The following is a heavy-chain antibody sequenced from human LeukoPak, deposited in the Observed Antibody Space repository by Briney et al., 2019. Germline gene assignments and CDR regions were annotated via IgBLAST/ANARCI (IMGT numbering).Heavy chain of an antibody. J-gene: IGHJ4*02. CDR3: ARGGGNSYAPVDY. CDR1: GFTFSSCG. Sequence: PGRSLRLSCAASGFTFSSCGMHWVRQAPGKGLEWVAVISYDGSNKYYADSVKGRFTISRDNAKNTLFLQMNSLRAEDTAVYYCARGGGNSYAPVDYWGQGTLVTVSS. CDR2: ISYDGSNK. V-gene: IGHV3-30*03. D-gene: IGHD5-18*01.